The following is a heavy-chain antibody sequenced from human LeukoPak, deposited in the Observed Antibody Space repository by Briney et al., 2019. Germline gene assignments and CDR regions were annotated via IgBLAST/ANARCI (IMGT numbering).Heavy chain of an antibody. V-gene: IGHV3-7*01. J-gene: IGHJ4*02. D-gene: IGHD5-18*01. CDR1: GFTFRSYW. CDR2: IKQDGSEK. CDR3: ARGEGLDSYGVDC. Sequence: GGSLRLSCAASGFTFRSYWMSWVRQAPGKGLEWVANIKQDGSEKYYVDSVKGRFTISRDNAKNSLYLHMNSLRAEDTAVYYCARGEGLDSYGVDCWGQGTLVTVSS.